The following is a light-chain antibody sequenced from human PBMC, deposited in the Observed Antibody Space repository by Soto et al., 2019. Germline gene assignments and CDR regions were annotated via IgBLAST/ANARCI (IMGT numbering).Light chain of an antibody. CDR1: QSVSSY. CDR2: DAS. V-gene: IGKV3-11*01. J-gene: IGKJ4*01. CDR3: QQRSNWPT. Sequence: EIVLTQSPATLSLSPGERATLSCRASQSVSSYLAWYQQKPGQAPRLLIYDASNRATGIPARFSGSGSGTDVPLTISSLEPEDFAVYYCQQRSNWPTFGGGNKVEIK.